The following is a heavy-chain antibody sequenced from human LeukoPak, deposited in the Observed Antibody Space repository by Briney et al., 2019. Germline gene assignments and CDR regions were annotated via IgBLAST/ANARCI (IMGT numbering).Heavy chain of an antibody. CDR2: IYHSGST. Sequence: SETLSLTCLVSDGSISRNHYYWGWIRQPPGKGLEWIGSIYHSGSTYYNPSLKSRVTISVDTSKNQFSLKLSSVTAADTAVYYCARDDFSMVRGVVYYFDYWGQGTLVTVSS. CDR1: DGSISRNHYY. J-gene: IGHJ4*02. D-gene: IGHD3-10*01. CDR3: ARDDFSMVRGVVYYFDY. V-gene: IGHV4-39*07.